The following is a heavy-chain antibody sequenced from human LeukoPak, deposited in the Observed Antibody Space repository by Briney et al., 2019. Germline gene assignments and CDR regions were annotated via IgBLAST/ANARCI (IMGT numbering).Heavy chain of an antibody. CDR2: IKTDGSEQ. CDR1: GFRFSDHW. Sequence: GGSLRLSCVASGFRFSDHWMNWFRQAPGKGLEWVATIKTDGSEQYYADSVKGRFTISRDNAKESLYLQISSLRAEDTAVYYCARDVGWLQSDYWGQGTLVTVSS. V-gene: IGHV3-7*01. D-gene: IGHD5-24*01. J-gene: IGHJ4*02. CDR3: ARDVGWLQSDY.